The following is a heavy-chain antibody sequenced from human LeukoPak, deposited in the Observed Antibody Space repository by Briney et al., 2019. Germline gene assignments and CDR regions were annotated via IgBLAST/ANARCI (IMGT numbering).Heavy chain of an antibody. CDR1: GGTFSSYA. D-gene: IGHD3-3*01. V-gene: IGHV1-69*05. CDR3: ASSDYYDFGSGGNWFDP. J-gene: IGHJ5*02. Sequence: GASVKVSCKASGGTFSSYAISWVRQAPGQGLEWMGGIIPIFGTANYAQKFQGRVTITTDESTSTAYMELSSLRSEDTAVYYCASSDYYDFGSGGNWFDPWGQGTLVTVSS. CDR2: IIPIFGTA.